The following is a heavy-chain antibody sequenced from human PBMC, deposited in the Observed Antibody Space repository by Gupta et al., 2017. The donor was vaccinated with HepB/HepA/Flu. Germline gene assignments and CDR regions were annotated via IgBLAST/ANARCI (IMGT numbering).Heavy chain of an antibody. V-gene: IGHV3-66*01. CDR2: SYSGGKT. Sequence: EVQLVESGGGLVQPGGSLRLSCAGSGFTVSINFMTWVRQAPGKGLEVVSVSYSGGKTYYADFVKGRFTITTDKSKNTLYLQMSSLRGEDTAVYYCARDREYCSGGTCYGGYSFDIWGQGTMVTVSS. CDR3: ARDREYCSGGTCYGGYSFDI. CDR1: GFTVSINF. D-gene: IGHD2-15*01. J-gene: IGHJ3*02.